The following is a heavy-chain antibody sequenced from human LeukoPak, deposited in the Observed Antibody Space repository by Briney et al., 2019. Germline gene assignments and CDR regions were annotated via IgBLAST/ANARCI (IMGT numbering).Heavy chain of an antibody. CDR2: IIPILGIA. V-gene: IGHV1-69*04. J-gene: IGHJ4*02. D-gene: IGHD1-26*01. CDR3: ARDQWELMLGAY. CDR1: GGTFSSYA. Sequence: ASVKVSCKASGGTFSSYAISWVRQAPGQGLEWMGRIIPILGIANYAQKFQGRVTITADKSTSTAYMELSSLRSEDTAVYYCARDQWELMLGAYWGQGTLVTVSS.